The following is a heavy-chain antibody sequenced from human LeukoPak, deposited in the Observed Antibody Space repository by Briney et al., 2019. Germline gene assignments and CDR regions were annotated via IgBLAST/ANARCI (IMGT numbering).Heavy chain of an antibody. D-gene: IGHD4-23*01. V-gene: IGHV3-9*03. CDR1: GFTFDDYA. J-gene: IGHJ4*02. CDR3: AKARSYGGNPAFDY. Sequence: GRSLRLSCAASGFTFDDYAMHWVRQAPGKGLEWVSGISWNSGSIGYADSVKGRFTISRDNAKNSLYLQMNSLRAEDMALYYCAKARSYGGNPAFDYWGQGTLVTVSS. CDR2: ISWNSGSI.